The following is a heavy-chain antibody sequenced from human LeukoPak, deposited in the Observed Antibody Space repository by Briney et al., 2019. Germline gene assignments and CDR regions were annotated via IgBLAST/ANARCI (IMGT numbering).Heavy chain of an antibody. CDR1: GFTFGDYA. CDR2: IRSNTYGGTA. CDR3: ARVPLYCSGGICFYYYYGMDV. D-gene: IGHD2-15*01. Sequence: GRSLRLSCTASGFTFGDYAVNWVRQAPGKGLEWVGFIRSNTYGGTAEHAASVKGRLTISRDDSKTIAYLQMNSLKIEDTAVYYCARVPLYCSGGICFYYYYGMDVWGQGTTVTVSS. V-gene: IGHV3-49*04. J-gene: IGHJ6*02.